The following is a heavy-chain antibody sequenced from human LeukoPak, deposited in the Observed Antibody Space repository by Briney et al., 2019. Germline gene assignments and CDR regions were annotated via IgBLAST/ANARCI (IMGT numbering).Heavy chain of an antibody. V-gene: IGHV1-69*05. CDR2: IIPIFGTA. CDR3: ARDLSEHPEYSGSYYNNWFDP. CDR1: GGTFSSYA. Sequence: ASVKVSCKASGGTFSSYAISWVRQAPGQGLEWMGGIIPIFGTANYAQKLQGRVTMTTDTSTSTAYMELRSLRSDDTAMYYCARDLSEHPEYSGSYYNNWFDPWGQGTLVTVSS. J-gene: IGHJ5*02. D-gene: IGHD1-26*01.